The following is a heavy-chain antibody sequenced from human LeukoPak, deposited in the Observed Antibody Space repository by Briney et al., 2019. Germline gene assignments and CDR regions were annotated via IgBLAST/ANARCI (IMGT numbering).Heavy chain of an antibody. J-gene: IGHJ4*02. V-gene: IGHV4-39*07. D-gene: IGHD3-9*01. CDR1: GGSISSSSYY. CDR2: IYYSGST. CDR3: ARADPMRYFDYDY. Sequence: SETLSLTCTVSGGSISSSSYYWGWIRQPPGEGLEWIGSIYYSGSTYYNPSLKSRVTISVDRSKNQFSLKLSSVTAADTAVYYCARADPMRYFDYDYWGQGTLVTVSS.